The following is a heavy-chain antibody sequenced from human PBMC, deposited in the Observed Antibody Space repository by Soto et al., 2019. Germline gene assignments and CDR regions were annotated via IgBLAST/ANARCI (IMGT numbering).Heavy chain of an antibody. CDR2: MYYTGST. CDR1: GGSISGNY. J-gene: IGHJ4*02. D-gene: IGHD5-18*01. V-gene: IGHV4-59*01. CDR3: AKYTSMVADY. Sequence: QVQLQESGPGLVKPSETLSLTCTVSGGSISGNYWSWIRQTPGKGLEWIGYMYYTGSTNYNPSRKSRVTMSVDTSKTQLSLKLSSVTAAETAIYYCAKYTSMVADYWGQGTLVTVSS.